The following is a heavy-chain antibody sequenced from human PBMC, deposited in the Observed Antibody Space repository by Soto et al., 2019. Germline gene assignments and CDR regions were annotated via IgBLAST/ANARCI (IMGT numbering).Heavy chain of an antibody. CDR1: GGSISNYY. CDR3: ARSGAGTVDWYFDL. J-gene: IGHJ2*01. Sequence: QVQLQESGPGLVKPSETLSLTCTVSGGSISNYYWSWIRQPPGKGLDWIGYIYYSGSTNYNPSLRSRVTISVDTSKNQFSLKLSSVTAADTAVYYCARSGAGTVDWYFDLWGRGTLGTVSS. CDR2: IYYSGST. V-gene: IGHV4-59*01. D-gene: IGHD6-19*01.